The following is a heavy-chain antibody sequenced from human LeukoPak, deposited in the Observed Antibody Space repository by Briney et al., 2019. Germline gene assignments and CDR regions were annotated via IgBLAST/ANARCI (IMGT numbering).Heavy chain of an antibody. J-gene: IGHJ4*02. V-gene: IGHV3-74*01. CDR3: ASDQLYCSGGICYFEY. CDR1: GFTFSSYW. Sequence: GGSLRLSCAASGFTFSSYWMHWVRQVPGKGLVWVSRINSDGRSTTYADSVKGRFTISRDNTKNTLYLQMNSLRVEDTAVYYCASDQLYCSGGICYFEYWGQGTLVTVSS. CDR2: INSDGRST. D-gene: IGHD2-15*01.